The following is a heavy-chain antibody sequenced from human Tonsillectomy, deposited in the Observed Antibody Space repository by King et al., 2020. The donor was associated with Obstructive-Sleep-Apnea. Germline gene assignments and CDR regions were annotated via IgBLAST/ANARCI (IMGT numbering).Heavy chain of an antibody. Sequence: VQLQQWGAGLLKPSEPLSLTCAVYGGSFSGYYWSWIRQPPGKGLEWIGEINHSGSTNYNPSLKSRVTISVDTSKNQFSLKLSSVTAADTAVYYCARGPRALRYYYYGMDVWGQGTTVTVSS. D-gene: IGHD4-17*01. CDR3: ARGPRALRYYYYGMDV. CDR1: GGSFSGYY. CDR2: INHSGST. V-gene: IGHV4-34*01. J-gene: IGHJ6*02.